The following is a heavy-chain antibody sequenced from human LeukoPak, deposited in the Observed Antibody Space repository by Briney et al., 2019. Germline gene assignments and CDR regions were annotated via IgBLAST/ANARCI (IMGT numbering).Heavy chain of an antibody. CDR3: ARGRYSSGWYLGPDY. D-gene: IGHD6-19*01. Sequence: SETLSLTCAVYGGSFSGYYWSWIRQPPGKGLEWIGEINHSGSTNYNPSLKSRVTMSVDTSKNQFSLKLSSVTAADTAVYYCARGRYSSGWYLGPDYWGQGTLVTVSS. V-gene: IGHV4-34*01. CDR1: GGSFSGYY. CDR2: INHSGST. J-gene: IGHJ4*02.